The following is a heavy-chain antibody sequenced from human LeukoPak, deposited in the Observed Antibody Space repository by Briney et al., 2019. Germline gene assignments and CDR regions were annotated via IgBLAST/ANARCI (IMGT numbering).Heavy chain of an antibody. CDR2: ISSSSSYI. D-gene: IGHD3-3*01. Sequence: GESLRLPCAASGFTFSSYSMNWVRQAPGKGLEWVSSISSSSSYIYYADSVKGRFTISRDNAKNSLYLQMNSLRAEDTAVYYCARDTEYYDFWSGYSAALDYYYGMDVWGQGTTVTVSS. V-gene: IGHV3-21*01. CDR1: GFTFSSYS. CDR3: ARDTEYYDFWSGYSAALDYYYGMDV. J-gene: IGHJ6*02.